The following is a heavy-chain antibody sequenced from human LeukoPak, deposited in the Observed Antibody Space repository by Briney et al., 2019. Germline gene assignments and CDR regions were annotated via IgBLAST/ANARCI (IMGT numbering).Heavy chain of an antibody. Sequence: ASAKVSCKASGGTFSSYAISWVRQAPGQGLEWMGGIIPIFGTANYAQKFQGRVTITADESTSTAYMELSSLRSEDTAVYYCARVVGYCSSTSCPWDYYYYGMDVWGQGTTVTVSS. D-gene: IGHD2-2*01. CDR2: IIPIFGTA. CDR1: GGTFSSYA. V-gene: IGHV1-69*01. J-gene: IGHJ6*02. CDR3: ARVVGYCSSTSCPWDYYYYGMDV.